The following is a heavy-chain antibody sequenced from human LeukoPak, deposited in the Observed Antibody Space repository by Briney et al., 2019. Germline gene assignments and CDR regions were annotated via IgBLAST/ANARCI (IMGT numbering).Heavy chain of an antibody. CDR2: IYYSGST. CDR1: GGSISSGGYY. D-gene: IGHD5-18*01. Sequence: SQTLSLTCTVSGGSISSGGYYCSWIREHPGNGLEWIGYIYYSGSTYYNPSLKSRVTISVDTSKNQFSLKLSSVTAADTAVYYCASGGYSYDYNWFDPWGQGTLVTVSS. V-gene: IGHV4-31*03. CDR3: ASGGYSYDYNWFDP. J-gene: IGHJ5*02.